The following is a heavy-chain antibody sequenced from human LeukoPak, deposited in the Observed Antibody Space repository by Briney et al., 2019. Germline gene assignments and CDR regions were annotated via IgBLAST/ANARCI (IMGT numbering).Heavy chain of an antibody. V-gene: IGHV5-10-1*01. J-gene: IGHJ4*02. CDR1: GYIFTSYW. Sequence: GESLKISCKGFGYIFTSYWITWVRQMPGKGLEYMGRIDPSDSYIQYSPSSQGHVTISVDKSISTAYLQWSSLKASDSAMYYCARHSGGYDLDYWGQGTLVTVSS. CDR2: IDPSDSYI. D-gene: IGHD5-12*01. CDR3: ARHSGGYDLDY.